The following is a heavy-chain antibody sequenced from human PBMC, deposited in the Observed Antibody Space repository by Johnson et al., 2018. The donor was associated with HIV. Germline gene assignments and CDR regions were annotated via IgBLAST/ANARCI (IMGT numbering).Heavy chain of an antibody. D-gene: IGHD6-6*01. CDR3: ARDRGIAARPFRYAFDI. CDR2: ISYDGSNK. Sequence: QVQLVESGGGLVQPGGSLRLSCAASGFTFSSYAMHWVRQAPGKGLEWVAVISYDGSNKYYADSVKGRFTISRDNSKNTLYLQMNSLRAEDTAVYYCARDRGIAARPFRYAFDIWGQGTMVTVSS. J-gene: IGHJ3*02. CDR1: GFTFSSYA. V-gene: IGHV3-30*04.